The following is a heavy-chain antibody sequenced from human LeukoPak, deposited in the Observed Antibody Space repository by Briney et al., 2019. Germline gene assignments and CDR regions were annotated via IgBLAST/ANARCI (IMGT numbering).Heavy chain of an antibody. CDR2: ITNSGNSK. Sequence: GGSLRLSCAASEFTFSSYSMNWVRQAPGKGLEWVSYITNSGNSKSHADSVKGRFTISRDNAKNSLYLQINSLRVEDTAVYYCARDGSGWFTYWYFDLWGRGTLVTVSS. J-gene: IGHJ2*01. V-gene: IGHV3-48*01. D-gene: IGHD6-19*01. CDR1: EFTFSSYS. CDR3: ARDGSGWFTYWYFDL.